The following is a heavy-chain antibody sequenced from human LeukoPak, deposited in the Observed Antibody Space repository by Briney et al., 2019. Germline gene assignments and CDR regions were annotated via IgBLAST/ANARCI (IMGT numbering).Heavy chain of an antibody. Sequence: SETVSLTCTVSGGSISSYYWSWIRQPAGKGLEWIGRIYTSGNTNYNPSLQSRVTMSVDTSKNQFSLKLSSVTAADTAVYFCARGLIAAAGNSFDPWGQGTLVTVSS. J-gene: IGHJ5*02. CDR2: IYTSGNT. V-gene: IGHV4-4*07. D-gene: IGHD6-13*01. CDR3: ARGLIAAAGNSFDP. CDR1: GGSISSYY.